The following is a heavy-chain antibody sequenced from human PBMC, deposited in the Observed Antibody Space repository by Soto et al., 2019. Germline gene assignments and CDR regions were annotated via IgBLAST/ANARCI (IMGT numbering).Heavy chain of an antibody. D-gene: IGHD5-12*01. J-gene: IGHJ4*02. Sequence: QVQLQQWGAGLLKPSETLSLTCAVYGGSFSGYYWSWIRQPPGKGLEWIGEINHSGSTNYNPSIKSRVTISVDTSKNQFSLKLSSVTATDTAVYYCARVIRRGQWLQLLLYYFDYWGQGTLVSVSS. CDR1: GGSFSGYY. V-gene: IGHV4-34*01. CDR3: ARVIRRGQWLQLLLYYFDY. CDR2: INHSGST.